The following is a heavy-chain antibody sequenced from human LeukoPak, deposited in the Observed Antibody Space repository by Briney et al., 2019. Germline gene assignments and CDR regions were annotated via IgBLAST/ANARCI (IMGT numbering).Heavy chain of an antibody. Sequence: GASVKVSCKASGYTFSTYHMHWVRQAPGQGLEWMGTIDPSGGGTSYAQKFHGRLAMTGDTSTSTVYMELSSLRSDDTAVYYCARPAPTGVDALDIWGQGTMVTVSS. V-gene: IGHV1-46*01. J-gene: IGHJ3*02. D-gene: IGHD3-10*01. CDR1: GYTFSTYH. CDR2: IDPSGGGT. CDR3: ARPAPTGVDALDI.